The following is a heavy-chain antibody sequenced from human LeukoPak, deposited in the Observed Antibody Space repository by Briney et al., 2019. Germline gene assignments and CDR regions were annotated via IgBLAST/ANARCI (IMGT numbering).Heavy chain of an antibody. CDR2: ISSSGSTI. CDR1: GFTFSSYA. CDR3: ARPRIVGATTPFDY. V-gene: IGHV3-48*04. Sequence: PGGSLRLSCAASGFTFSSYAMNWVRQAPGKGLEWVSYISSSGSTIYYADSVKGRFTISRDNAKNSLYLQMNSLRAEDTAVYYCARPRIVGATTPFDYWGQGTLVTVSS. J-gene: IGHJ4*02. D-gene: IGHD1-26*01.